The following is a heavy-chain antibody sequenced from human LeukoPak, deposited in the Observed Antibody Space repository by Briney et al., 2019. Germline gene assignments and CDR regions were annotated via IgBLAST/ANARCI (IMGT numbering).Heavy chain of an antibody. CDR1: GFTFRSYG. V-gene: IGHV3-30*18. CDR2: ISFDGSNK. J-gene: IGHJ6*02. Sequence: PGRSLRFSCAASGFTFRSYGIHWVRQAPGKGLEWVAVISFDGSNKYYADSVKGRVTISRDNSKNMVYLLLNSLRIEDTALYYCAKDGEIGSYQGGGMDVWGQGTTVTVSS. CDR3: AKDGEIGSYQGGGMDV. D-gene: IGHD1-26*01.